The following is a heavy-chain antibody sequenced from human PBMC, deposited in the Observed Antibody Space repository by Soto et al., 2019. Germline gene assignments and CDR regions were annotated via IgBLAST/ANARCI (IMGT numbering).Heavy chain of an antibody. CDR2: IIPIFGTA. V-gene: IGHV1-69*06. J-gene: IGHJ4*02. Sequence: GXSVKVSCQASGGTFSSYAISWVRQAPGQGLEWMGGIIPIFGTANYAQKFQGRVTITADKSTSTAYMELSSLRSEDTAVYYCAREKAKYSSSSGYFDYWGQGTLVTVSS. CDR3: AREKAKYSSSSGYFDY. CDR1: GGTFSSYA. D-gene: IGHD6-6*01.